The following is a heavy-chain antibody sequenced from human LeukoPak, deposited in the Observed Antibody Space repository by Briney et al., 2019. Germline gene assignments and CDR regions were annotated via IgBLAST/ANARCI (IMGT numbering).Heavy chain of an antibody. V-gene: IGHV3-21*01. J-gene: IGHJ4*02. Sequence: GGSLRLSCAASGFTFSSYSMNWVRQAPGKGLEWVSSISSSSSYIYYADSVKGRFTISRDNAKNALYLQMNSLRAEDTAVYYCARDLAAAGTPLYYFDYWGQRTLVTVSS. D-gene: IGHD6-13*01. CDR1: GFTFSSYS. CDR2: ISSSSSYI. CDR3: ARDLAAAGTPLYYFDY.